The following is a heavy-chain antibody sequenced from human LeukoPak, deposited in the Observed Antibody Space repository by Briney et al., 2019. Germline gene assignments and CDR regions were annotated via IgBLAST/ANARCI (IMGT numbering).Heavy chain of an antibody. CDR2: ISYDGSNK. Sequence: GGSLRLSCAASGFTFSSYGMHWVRQAPGKGLEWVAVISYDGSNKYYADSVKGRFTISRDNSKDTLYLQMNSLRAEDTAVYYCAKDKRYYYGSGTNYYYYMDVWGKGTTVTVSS. V-gene: IGHV3-30*18. J-gene: IGHJ6*03. D-gene: IGHD3-10*01. CDR3: AKDKRYYYGSGTNYYYYMDV. CDR1: GFTFSSYG.